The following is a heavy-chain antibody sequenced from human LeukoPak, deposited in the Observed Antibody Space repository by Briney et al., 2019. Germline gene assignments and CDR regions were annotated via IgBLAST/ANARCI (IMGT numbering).Heavy chain of an antibody. Sequence: GGSLRLSCAASGFTFSSYSMNWVRQAPGKGLEWVSSISSSSSYIYYADSVKGRFTISRDNSKNTLYLQMNSLRAEDTAVYYCARGAGRGLLQGAFDIWGQGTMVTVPS. CDR2: ISSSSSYI. D-gene: IGHD3-22*01. J-gene: IGHJ3*02. V-gene: IGHV3-21*04. CDR1: GFTFSSYS. CDR3: ARGAGRGLLQGAFDI.